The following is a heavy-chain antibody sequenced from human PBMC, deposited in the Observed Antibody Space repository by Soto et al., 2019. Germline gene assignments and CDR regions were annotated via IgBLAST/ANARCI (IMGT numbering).Heavy chain of an antibody. D-gene: IGHD4-17*01. CDR2: IYFSGNT. J-gene: IGHJ3*01. Sequence: QVQLQESGPGLVKPSQTLSLTCSVSGDSTTSGPYYWSWIRQHPGKGLEWIGYIYFSGNTHYNPSLKSRVSLSLDTSKNQFSLKLKSVTAADTAVYYCARDSPLTVTIDAFDLWGQGTMVAVSS. CDR3: ARDSPLTVTIDAFDL. V-gene: IGHV4-31*03. CDR1: GDSTTSGPYY.